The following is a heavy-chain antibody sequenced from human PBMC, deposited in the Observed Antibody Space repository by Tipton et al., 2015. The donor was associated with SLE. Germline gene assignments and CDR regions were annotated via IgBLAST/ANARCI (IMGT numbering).Heavy chain of an antibody. Sequence: TLSLTCTVSGGSISSSDYYWGWIRQPVGKGLQWIGRIYPSGSINYNPSLKSRVTMSVDTSKNQFSLRLNSVTAADTAVYYCARFHVKSYYEFDCWGQGTLVTVSS. CDR1: GGSISSSDYY. V-gene: IGHV4-61*02. CDR3: ARFHVKSYYEFDC. D-gene: IGHD3-10*01. CDR2: IYPSGSI. J-gene: IGHJ4*02.